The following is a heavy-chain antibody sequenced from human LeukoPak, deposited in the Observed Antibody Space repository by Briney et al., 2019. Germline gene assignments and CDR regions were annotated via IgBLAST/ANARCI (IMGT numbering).Heavy chain of an antibody. CDR3: ARKEPYGVYAY. CDR1: GYTLTELS. V-gene: IGHV1-24*01. Sequence: ASVKVSCKVSGYTLTELSMHWVRPAPGKGLEWVGGFDPEDGETLYAQKVQGRVTMTEDTATDTAYMGLSSRRPADAAVYSCARKEPYGVYAYWDQGTLVAVSS. CDR2: FDPEDGET. D-gene: IGHD4-17*01. J-gene: IGHJ4*02.